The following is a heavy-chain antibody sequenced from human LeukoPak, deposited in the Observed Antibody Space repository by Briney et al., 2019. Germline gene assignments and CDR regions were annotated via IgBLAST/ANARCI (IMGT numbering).Heavy chain of an antibody. Sequence: PSQTLSLTCTVSGGSISSGAYYWSWIRQHPGKGLEWIGYIFYSGNTYYNPSLKSRVTISVDTSKNQFSLKLSSVTTADTAVYYCARHTDPRDYFDYWGQGTLVTVSS. CDR2: IFYSGNT. CDR3: ARHTDPRDYFDY. CDR1: GGSISSGAYY. V-gene: IGHV4-31*03. D-gene: IGHD4-17*01. J-gene: IGHJ4*02.